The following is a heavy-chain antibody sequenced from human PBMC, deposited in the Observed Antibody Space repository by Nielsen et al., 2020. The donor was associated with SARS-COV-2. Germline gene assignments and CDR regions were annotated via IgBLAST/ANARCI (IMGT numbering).Heavy chain of an antibody. V-gene: IGHV1-46*01. CDR1: GYTFTSYY. Sequence: VSVKVSCKASGYTFTSYYMHWVRQAPGQGLEWMGLINPSGGSTSYAQKFQGRVTMTRDTSTSTVYMELSSLRSEDTAVYYCARDKTPKTDIVVVVAAMFHYYYGMDVWGQGTTVTVSS. CDR2: INPSGGST. J-gene: IGHJ6*02. CDR3: ARDKTPKTDIVVVVAAMFHYYYGMDV. D-gene: IGHD2-15*01.